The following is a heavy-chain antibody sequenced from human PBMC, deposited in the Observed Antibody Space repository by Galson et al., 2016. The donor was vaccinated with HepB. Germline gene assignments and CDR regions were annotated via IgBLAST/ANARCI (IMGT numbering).Heavy chain of an antibody. V-gene: IGHV4-30-2*01. J-gene: IGHJ5*02. CDR1: GQSIRGGGYS. CDR3: VRQTTHSSDPTGYNGRWFDP. CDR2: IYHGGSA. Sequence: TLSLTCAVSGQSIRGGGYSWTWIRQPPGKGLEWIGYIYHGGSAYYNPSLKSRVTMSLDTSKNQFSLRLSSVTAADTAVYYCVRQTTHSSDPTGYNGRWFDPWGHGRLVTVSS. D-gene: IGHD3-9*01.